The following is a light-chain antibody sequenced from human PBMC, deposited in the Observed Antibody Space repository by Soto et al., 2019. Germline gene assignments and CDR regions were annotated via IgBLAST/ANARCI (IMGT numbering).Light chain of an antibody. Sequence: EIVMTQSPATLSVSPGERATFSCRASQSVSDYLAWYQQKPGQAPRLLIYDASNRATGIPDRFSGTGSETDFTLTISRLEPEDFAVYYCQQYDNSPITFGQGTRLEIK. CDR2: DAS. V-gene: IGKV3-20*01. J-gene: IGKJ5*01. CDR1: QSVSDY. CDR3: QQYDNSPIT.